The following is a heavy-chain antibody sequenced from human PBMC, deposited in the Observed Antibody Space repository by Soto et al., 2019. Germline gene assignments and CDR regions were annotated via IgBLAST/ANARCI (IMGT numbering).Heavy chain of an antibody. CDR3: AREGLAPYYYYGMDV. Sequence: ASVKVSCKASGYTFTGFYMQWVRQGPGQGLEWIGMINTYNGNTSYAQKFQGRVTMTRDTSTSTVYMEVRSLRSDDTAVYYCAREGLAPYYYYGMDVWGHRAPVSVSA. CDR1: GYTFTGFY. V-gene: IGHV1-46*03. J-gene: IGHJ6*01. CDR2: INTYNGNT.